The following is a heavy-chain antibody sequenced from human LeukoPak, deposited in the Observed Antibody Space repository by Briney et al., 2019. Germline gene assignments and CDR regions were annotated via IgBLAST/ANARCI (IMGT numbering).Heavy chain of an antibody. CDR3: ARDTVTPRVYFDY. D-gene: IGHD4-17*01. Sequence: PSETLSLTCTVSGGSISNSSYYWGWIRQPPGKGLEWIGSIYYSGSTYYNPSLKSRVTISVDTSKNQFSLKLSSVTAADTAVYYCARDTVTPRVYFDYWGQGTLVTVSS. V-gene: IGHV4-39*07. CDR1: GGSISNSSYY. J-gene: IGHJ4*02. CDR2: IYYSGST.